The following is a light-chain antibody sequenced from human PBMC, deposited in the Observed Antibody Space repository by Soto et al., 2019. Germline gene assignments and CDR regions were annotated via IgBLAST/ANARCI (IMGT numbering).Light chain of an antibody. V-gene: IGLV4-69*02. Sequence: QPVLTQSPSASASLGASVKLTCTLSSGHSSYAIAWHQQQPEKGPRYLMKLNSDGSHSKGDGIPDRFSGSSSGAERYLTISSLQSEEEADYYCQTWCTGVVFGGGTKLTVL. CDR2: LNSDGSH. J-gene: IGLJ2*01. CDR3: QTWCTGVV. CDR1: SGHSSYA.